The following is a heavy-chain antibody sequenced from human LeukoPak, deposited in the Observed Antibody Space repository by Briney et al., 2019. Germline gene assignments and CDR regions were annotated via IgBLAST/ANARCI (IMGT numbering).Heavy chain of an antibody. CDR2: ISTYNGNT. J-gene: IGHJ4*02. CDR3: ARGTYYDY. Sequence: AASVKVSCKASGYTFTTYGISWVRQAPGQGLEWMGWISTYNGNTEYAQNLQGTVTMTTDTSTSTAYMELRSLRSDDTAVYYCARGTYYDYWGQGTLVTVSS. CDR1: GYTFTTYG. D-gene: IGHD1-26*01. V-gene: IGHV1-18*01.